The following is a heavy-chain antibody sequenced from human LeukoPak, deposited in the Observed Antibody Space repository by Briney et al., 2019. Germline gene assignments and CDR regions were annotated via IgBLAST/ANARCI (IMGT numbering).Heavy chain of an antibody. CDR1: GYTFTGYY. J-gene: IGHJ4*02. Sequence: GASVKVSCKASGYTFTGYYMHWVRLAPGQGLEWMGWINPNSGGTNYAQNFQGRVTMTRDTSISTAYMELSRPRSDDTAVYYCAREQAVGDRHQKLFDYWGQGTLVTVSS. CDR3: AREQAVGDRHQKLFDY. CDR2: INPNSGGT. V-gene: IGHV1-2*02. D-gene: IGHD3-10*01.